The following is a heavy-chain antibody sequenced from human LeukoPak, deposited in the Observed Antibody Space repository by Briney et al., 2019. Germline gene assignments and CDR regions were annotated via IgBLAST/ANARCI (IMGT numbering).Heavy chain of an antibody. CDR3: TKDQRGCGRIVDY. D-gene: IGHD3-10*01. Sequence: GGSLRLSCAASGFTFSYYAMSWVRQAPGKGLEWVSSISGSGSSTYYADSVKGRFTISRDNSKNTLYLQMNSLRAEDTAVYYCTKDQRGCGRIVDYWGQGTLVTISS. J-gene: IGHJ4*02. V-gene: IGHV3-23*01. CDR2: ISGSGSST. CDR1: GFTFSYYA.